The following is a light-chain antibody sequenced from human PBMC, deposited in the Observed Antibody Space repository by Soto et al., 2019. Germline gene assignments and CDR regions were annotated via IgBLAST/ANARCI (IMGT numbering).Light chain of an antibody. CDR3: CSYAGSYTYV. CDR2: DVS. V-gene: IGLV2-11*01. CDR1: SGDVGRYNH. Sequence: QCVLTQPGSVSGSPGQSVTISCTGTSGDVGRYNHVSWYQQYPGKAPKLMIYDVSKRPSGVPDRFSGSKSGNTASLTISGLQADDEADYFCCSYAGSYTYVFGTGTKVTVL. J-gene: IGLJ1*01.